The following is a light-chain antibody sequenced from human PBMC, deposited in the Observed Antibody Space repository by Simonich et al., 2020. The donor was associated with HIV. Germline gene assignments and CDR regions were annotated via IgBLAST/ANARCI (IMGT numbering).Light chain of an antibody. CDR2: QAS. Sequence: DIQMTQSPSTLSASVGDRVTITWRASQSISTWLAWYQQKPGKAPKLLIYQASSLESGVPSRFSGSGSGTEFTLTVSSLQPDDFATYYCQQYNTFPLTFGQGTRLEIK. CDR1: QSISTW. CDR3: QQYNTFPLT. V-gene: IGKV1-5*03. J-gene: IGKJ5*01.